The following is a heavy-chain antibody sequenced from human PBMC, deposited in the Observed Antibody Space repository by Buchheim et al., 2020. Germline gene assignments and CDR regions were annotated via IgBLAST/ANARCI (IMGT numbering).Heavy chain of an antibody. D-gene: IGHD5-12*01. CDR3: ARDGYSGYEAFDY. Sequence: QVQLVQSGAEVKKPGASVKVSCKASGYTFTGYYMHWVRQAPGQGLEWMGWINPNSGGTYFAQKFRGRVTMTSDTSISTAYMELSRLRSDDTAVYYCARDGYSGYEAFDYWGQGTL. J-gene: IGHJ4*02. CDR2: INPNSGGT. CDR1: GYTFTGYY. V-gene: IGHV1-2*02.